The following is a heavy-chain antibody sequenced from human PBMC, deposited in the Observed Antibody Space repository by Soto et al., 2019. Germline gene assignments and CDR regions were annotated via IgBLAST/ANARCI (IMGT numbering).Heavy chain of an antibody. CDR2: MGAYNGNT. J-gene: IGHJ6*03. V-gene: IGHV1-18*01. CDR3: ARVLKVVGYFSYYMDA. CDR1: VYTFTNYG. Sequence: QVQLLQSGAEVKKPGASVKVSCKASVYTFTNYGIPWVRQAPGQGLEWMGWMGAYNGNTHYPERLHGRVTMTTDTPTSTAYMELRGLRSDDSAVYYCARVLKVVGYFSYYMDAWGNGTPVTVSS. D-gene: IGHD6-25*01.